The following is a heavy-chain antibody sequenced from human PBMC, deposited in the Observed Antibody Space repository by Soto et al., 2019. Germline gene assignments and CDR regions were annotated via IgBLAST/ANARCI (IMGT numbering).Heavy chain of an antibody. J-gene: IGHJ4*02. CDR2: INSDGSST. D-gene: IGHD6-6*01. Sequence: GGSLRLSCAASGFTFRSYWMQWVRQAPGKGLVWVSWINSDGSSTSYEDSVKGRFTISRDNAKNTLYLQMNSLRAEDTAVYYCASGGSSLNFDSWGQGTLVTVSS. V-gene: IGHV3-74*01. CDR1: GFTFRSYW. CDR3: ASGGSSLNFDS.